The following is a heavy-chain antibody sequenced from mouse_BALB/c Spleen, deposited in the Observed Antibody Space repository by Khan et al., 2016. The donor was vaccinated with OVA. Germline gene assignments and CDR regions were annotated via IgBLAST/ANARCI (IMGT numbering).Heavy chain of an antibody. Sequence: EVELVESGGDLVKPGGSLKLSCAASGFTFSDYYMYWVRQTPETRLEWVATISDGGTYTYYPDSVKGRFTISRDDAMNDLYLQMTSLKSEDTDMSYCARGFYGNPFAYWGQGTLVTVSA. J-gene: IGHJ3*01. CDR1: GFTFSDYY. V-gene: IGHV5-4*02. CDR2: ISDGGTYT. D-gene: IGHD2-1*01. CDR3: ARGFYGNPFAY.